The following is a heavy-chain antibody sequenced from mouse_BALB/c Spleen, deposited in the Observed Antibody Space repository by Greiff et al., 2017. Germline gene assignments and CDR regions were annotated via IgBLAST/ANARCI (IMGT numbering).Heavy chain of an antibody. V-gene: IGHV5-4*02. D-gene: IGHD3-1*01. CDR1: GFTFSDYY. Sequence: DVMLVESGGGLVKPGGSLKLSCAASGFTFSDYYMYWVRQTPEKRLEWVATISDGGSYTYYPDSVKGRFTISRDNAKNNLYLQMSSLKSEDTAMYYCARDRGGGFAYWGQGTLVTVSA. CDR2: ISDGGSYT. CDR3: ARDRGGGFAY. J-gene: IGHJ3*01.